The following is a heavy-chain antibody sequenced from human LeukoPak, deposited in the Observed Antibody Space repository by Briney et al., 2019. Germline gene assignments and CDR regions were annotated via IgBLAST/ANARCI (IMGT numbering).Heavy chain of an antibody. D-gene: IGHD3-3*01. V-gene: IGHV3-23*01. Sequence: PGGSLRLSCAASGFTFSSYAMSWVRQAPGKGLEWVSAISASGGGTYYVESVRGRFTISRDNPKNTLYLEMNSLRAEDTAVYYCAKDFWSGYYPNYWGQGTLVTVSS. CDR2: ISASGGGT. CDR1: GFTFSSYA. CDR3: AKDFWSGYYPNY. J-gene: IGHJ4*02.